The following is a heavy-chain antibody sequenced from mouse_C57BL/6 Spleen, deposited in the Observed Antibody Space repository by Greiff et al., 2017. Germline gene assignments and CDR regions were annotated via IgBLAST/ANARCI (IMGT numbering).Heavy chain of an antibody. CDR1: GYSFTSYY. J-gene: IGHJ3*01. CDR2: IYPGSGNT. V-gene: IGHV1-66*01. Sequence: VQLQQSGPELVKPGASVKISCKASGYSFTSYYIHWVKQRPGQGLEWIGWIYPGSGNTKYNEKFKGKATLTADTTSSTAYMQLSSLTSEDSAVYYCAWAEGYYVPFAYWGKGTLVTVSA. CDR3: AWAEGYYVPFAY. D-gene: IGHD2-3*01.